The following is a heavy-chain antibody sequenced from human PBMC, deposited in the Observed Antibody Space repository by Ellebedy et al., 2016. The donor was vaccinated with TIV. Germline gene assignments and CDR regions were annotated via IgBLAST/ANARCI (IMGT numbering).Heavy chain of an antibody. CDR3: ARAAAAGFFWYFEL. D-gene: IGHD6-13*01. CDR2: INTNTGNP. Sequence: AASVKVSCKASGYSFINYAMNWVRQAPGQGLEWMGWINTNTGNPTYAQGFTGRFVFSFDTSVSTAYLHISSLKAEDTAIYYCARAAAAGFFWYFELWGRGTLVTVSS. CDR1: GYSFINYA. J-gene: IGHJ2*01. V-gene: IGHV7-4-1*02.